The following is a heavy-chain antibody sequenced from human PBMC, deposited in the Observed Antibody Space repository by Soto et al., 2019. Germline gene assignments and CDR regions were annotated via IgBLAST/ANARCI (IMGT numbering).Heavy chain of an antibody. J-gene: IGHJ4*02. CDR3: ARVHGDYGYYFDY. CDR1: GGSISSYY. V-gene: IGHV4-59*01. Sequence: SETLSLTCTVSGGSISSYYWSWIRQPPGKGLEWIGYIYYNGSTNYNPSLKSRVTISVDTSKNQFSLKLSSVTAADTAVYYCARVHGDYGYYFDYWGQGTLVTVSS. CDR2: IYYNGST. D-gene: IGHD4-17*01.